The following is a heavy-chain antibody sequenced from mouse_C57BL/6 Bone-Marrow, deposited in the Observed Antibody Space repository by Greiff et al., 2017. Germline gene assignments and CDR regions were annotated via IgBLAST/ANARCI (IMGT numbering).Heavy chain of an antibody. V-gene: IGHV1-39*01. J-gene: IGHJ2*01. CDR2: INPNHGTT. CDR1: GYSFTDYN. D-gene: IGHD1-1*01. Sequence: EVQLQQSGPELVKPGASVKISCKASGYSFTDYNMNWVKQSNGKSLEWIGVINPNHGTTSYNQKFKGKATLTVDQSSSTAYMQLNSLTSEDSAGYYCARGGTTVVEYYFDYWGQGTTLTVSS. CDR3: ARGGTTVVEYYFDY.